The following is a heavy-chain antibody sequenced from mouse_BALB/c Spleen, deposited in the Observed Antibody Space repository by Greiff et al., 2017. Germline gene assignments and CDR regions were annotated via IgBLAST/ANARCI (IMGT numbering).Heavy chain of an antibody. CDR3: ARGEQGYAMDY. Sequence: EVQLQQSGAELVKPGASVKLSCTASGFNIKDTYMHWVKQRPEQGLEWIGRIDPANGNTKYDPKFQGKATITADTSSNTAYLQLSSLTSEDTAVYYCARGEQGYAMDYWGQGTSVTVSS. CDR2: IDPANGNT. CDR1: GFNIKDTY. V-gene: IGHV14-3*02. J-gene: IGHJ4*01.